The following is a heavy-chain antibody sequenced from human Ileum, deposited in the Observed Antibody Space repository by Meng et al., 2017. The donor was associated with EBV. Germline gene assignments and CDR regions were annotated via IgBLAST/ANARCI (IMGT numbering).Heavy chain of an antibody. V-gene: IGHV4-30-4*01. CDR1: GGSISSGGHY. J-gene: IGHJ5*02. CDR2: IYYSGNT. D-gene: IGHD6-13*01. Sequence: QVKLQDSGPGLVKPSQPLSLTCGVSGGSISSGGHYWTWIRQPPGKGLEWIAYIYYSGNTYYNSSLKSRVSISLDTSKKQFSLNLKSVTVADTAVYYCARGFSSIDGLGNWFDPWGQGTLVTVSS. CDR3: ARGFSSIDGLGNWFDP.